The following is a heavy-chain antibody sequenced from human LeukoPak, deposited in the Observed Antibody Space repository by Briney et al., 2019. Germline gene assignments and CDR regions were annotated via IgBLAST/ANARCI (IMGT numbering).Heavy chain of an antibody. D-gene: IGHD6-6*01. CDR2: INPNSGGT. CDR3: ARLVSSSGDAFDI. V-gene: IGHV1-2*02. CDR1: GYTFTGYY. Sequence: ASVKVSCKASGYTFTGYYMHWVRQAPGQGLEWMGWINPNSGGTNYAQKFQGRVTMTRDTSISTAYMELSRLRSDDTAVYYCARLVSSSGDAFDIWGQGTMVTVSS. J-gene: IGHJ3*02.